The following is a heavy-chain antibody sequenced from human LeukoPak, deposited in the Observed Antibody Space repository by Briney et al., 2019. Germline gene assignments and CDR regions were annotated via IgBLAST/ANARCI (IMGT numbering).Heavy chain of an antibody. D-gene: IGHD3-10*01. J-gene: IGHJ6*03. CDR1: GFTFSSYG. CDR3: AKAVILNAHQGTYYMDV. V-gene: IGHV3-30*02. CDR2: IRYDGSNK. Sequence: PGGSLRLSCAASGFTFSSYGMHWVRQAPGKGLEWVAFIRYDGSNKYYADSVKGRFTISRDNSKNTVYLQMNSLRAEDTALYYCAKAVILNAHQGTYYMDVWGKGTTVTVSS.